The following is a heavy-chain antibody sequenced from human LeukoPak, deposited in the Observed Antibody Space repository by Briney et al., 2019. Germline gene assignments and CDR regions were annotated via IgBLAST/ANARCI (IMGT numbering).Heavy chain of an antibody. CDR2: ISSSSSYI. D-gene: IGHD6-19*01. CDR3: ARGGIVVAGDDDY. V-gene: IGHV3-21*01. Sequence: GGSLRLSCAASGFTFSSYSMNWVRQAPGKGLEWVSSISSSSSYIYYADSVKGRFTISRDNAKNSLYLQMNSLRAEDTAVYYCARGGIVVAGDDDYWGQGTLVTVSS. J-gene: IGHJ4*02. CDR1: GFTFSSYS.